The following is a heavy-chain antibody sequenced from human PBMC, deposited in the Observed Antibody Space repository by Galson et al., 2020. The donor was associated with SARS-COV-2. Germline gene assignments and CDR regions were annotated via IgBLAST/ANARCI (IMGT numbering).Heavy chain of an antibody. CDR1: GGSISSSSYY. V-gene: IGHV4-39*07. Sequence: SETLSLTCTVSGGSISSSSYYWGWIRQPPGKGLEWIGSIYYSGSTYYNPSLKSRVTITVDTSKNQFSLKLSSVTAADTAVYYCAREQAIYDYYTPNYYYGMDVWGQGTTVTVSS. D-gene: IGHD3-3*01. J-gene: IGHJ6*02. CDR3: AREQAIYDYYTPNYYYGMDV. CDR2: IYYSGST.